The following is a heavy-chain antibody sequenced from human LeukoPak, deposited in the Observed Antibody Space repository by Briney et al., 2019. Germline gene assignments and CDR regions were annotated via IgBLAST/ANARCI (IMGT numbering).Heavy chain of an antibody. J-gene: IGHJ4*02. CDR3: ARDGPLQCSGGGCYSGVSDY. CDR1: GGTFSSYA. D-gene: IGHD2-15*01. CDR2: IIPILGIA. Sequence: SVKVSCKASGGTFSSYAISWVRQAPGQGLEWMGRIIPILGIANYAQKFQGRVTITADKSTSTAYMELSSLRSEDTAVYYCARDGPLQCSGGGCYSGVSDYWGQGTLVTVSS. V-gene: IGHV1-69*04.